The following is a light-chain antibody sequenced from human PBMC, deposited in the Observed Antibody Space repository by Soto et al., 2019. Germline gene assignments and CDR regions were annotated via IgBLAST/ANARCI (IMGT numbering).Light chain of an antibody. J-gene: IGKJ3*01. CDR2: DAS. V-gene: IGKV3-11*01. CDR1: QSVSSF. Sequence: EVVLTQSPDTLSLSPGDRATLSCRASQSVSSFLAWYQQKPGQAPRLLIYDASNRATGIPARFSGSGSGTDFTLTISSLEPEDFAVYYCQHRSSWPGAFGPGTKVAIK. CDR3: QHRSSWPGA.